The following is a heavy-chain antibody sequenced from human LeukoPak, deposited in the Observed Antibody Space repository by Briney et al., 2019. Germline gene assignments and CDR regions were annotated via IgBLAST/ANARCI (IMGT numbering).Heavy chain of an antibody. CDR2: IVVGSGNT. Sequence: SVKVSCKASGFTFTSPAMQWVRQARGQRLEWIGWIVVGSGNTNYAQKFQERVTITRDMSTSTAYMELSSLRSEDTAVYYCAAYLPITMVRGVIADYWGQGTLVTVSS. CDR1: GFTFTSPA. D-gene: IGHD3-10*01. J-gene: IGHJ4*02. CDR3: AAYLPITMVRGVIADY. V-gene: IGHV1-58*02.